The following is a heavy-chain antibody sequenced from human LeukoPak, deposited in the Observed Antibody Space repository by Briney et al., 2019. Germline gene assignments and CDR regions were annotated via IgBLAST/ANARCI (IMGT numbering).Heavy chain of an antibody. CDR3: ARYSGYDSSFDY. CDR1: GGSISSYY. J-gene: IGHJ4*02. CDR2: IYYSGST. D-gene: IGHD5-12*01. V-gene: IGHV4-59*01. Sequence: TTSATLSLTWTVAGGSISSYYWSWIRQPPGKRLGWIGFIYYSGSTNYNPSFKSRVTISVDTSKNQFSLKLSSATAADTDVYYCARYSGYDSSFDYWGQGTLVTVSS.